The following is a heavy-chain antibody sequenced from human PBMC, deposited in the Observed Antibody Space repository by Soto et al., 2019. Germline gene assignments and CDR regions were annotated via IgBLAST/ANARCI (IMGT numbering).Heavy chain of an antibody. Sequence: SVKVSCKASGGTFSSYAISWVRQAPGQGLEWMGGIIPIFGTANYAQKFQGRVTITADESMSTAYMELSSLRSEDTAVYYCARVYGGNSGPTDYWGQGTLVTVSS. D-gene: IGHD4-17*01. J-gene: IGHJ4*02. CDR2: IIPIFGTA. CDR1: GGTFSSYA. V-gene: IGHV1-69*13. CDR3: ARVYGGNSGPTDY.